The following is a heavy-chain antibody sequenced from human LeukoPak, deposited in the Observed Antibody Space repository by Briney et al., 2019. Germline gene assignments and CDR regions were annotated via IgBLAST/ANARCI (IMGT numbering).Heavy chain of an antibody. D-gene: IGHD4-17*01. J-gene: IGHJ4*02. CDR3: ARGYGDFRVEGRYFHS. CDR2: VHYSGTA. Sequence: PSEALSLTCTVSDGSITNYDWSWVRQPPGKGLEFIGHVHYSGTANYNPSLRSRVTISIDTSKKHFFLKLKSVTAADTAVYYCARGYGDFRVEGRYFHSWGQGTLVTVSS. CDR1: DGSITNYD. V-gene: IGHV4-59*01.